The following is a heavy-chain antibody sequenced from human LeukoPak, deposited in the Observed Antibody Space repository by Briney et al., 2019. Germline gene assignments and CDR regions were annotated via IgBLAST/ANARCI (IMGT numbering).Heavy chain of an antibody. V-gene: IGHV4-39*07. CDR3: ARATYYYDSSGRWRYYFDY. J-gene: IGHJ4*02. D-gene: IGHD3-22*01. CDR2: IYYSGST. CDR1: GGSISSSSYY. Sequence: SETLSLTCTVSGGSISSSSYYWGWIRQPPGKGLEWIGSIYYSGSTYYNPSLKSRVTISVDTSKNQFSLKLSSVTAADTAVYYCARATYYYDSSGRWRYYFDYWGQGTLVTVSS.